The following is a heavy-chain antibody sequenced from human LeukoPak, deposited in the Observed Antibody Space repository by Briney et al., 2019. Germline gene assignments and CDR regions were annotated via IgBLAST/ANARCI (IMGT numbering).Heavy chain of an antibody. V-gene: IGHV1-69*13. CDR3: AGYSGYDWVYYYQF. CDR1: GGXFSSYA. D-gene: IGHD5-12*01. J-gene: IGHJ4*02. Sequence: SVKVSCKASGGXFSSYAISWVRQAPGQGHEWMGGIIPIFGTANYAQKFQGRVTITADESTSTAYMELSSLRSEDTAVYYCAGYSGYDWVYYYQFWGQGTLVTVSS. CDR2: IIPIFGTA.